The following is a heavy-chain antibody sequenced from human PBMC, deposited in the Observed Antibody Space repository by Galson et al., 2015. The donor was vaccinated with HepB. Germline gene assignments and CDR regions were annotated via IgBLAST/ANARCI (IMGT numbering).Heavy chain of an antibody. D-gene: IGHD3-3*01. J-gene: IGHJ4*02. CDR2: IDPSDSYT. V-gene: IGHV5-10-1*01. CDR1: GYSFTSYW. CDR3: ASHSSTTIFGVIVRGPFDC. Sequence: QSGAEVKKPGESLRISCKGSGYSFTSYWISWVRQMPGKGLEWMGTIDPSDSYTNYSPSFQGRVTLSVDKSISTASLQWSSLKASDTAMYYCASHSSTTIFGVIVRGPFDCWGQGTLVTVSS.